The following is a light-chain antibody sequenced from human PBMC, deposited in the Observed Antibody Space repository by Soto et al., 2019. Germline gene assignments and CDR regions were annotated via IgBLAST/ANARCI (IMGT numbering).Light chain of an antibody. CDR2: DVR. CDR1: IDDVGGYDY. CDR3: TSYTNNNTPL. J-gene: IGLJ7*01. V-gene: IGLV2-14*03. Sequence: QSALTQPASVSGSPGPSITIPCTGTIDDVGGYDYVSWYQQHPGKVPTLLISDVRLRPSRISDRFSGSKSGNTASLTISGLQAEDEADYYCTSYTNNNTPLFGGGTQLTVL.